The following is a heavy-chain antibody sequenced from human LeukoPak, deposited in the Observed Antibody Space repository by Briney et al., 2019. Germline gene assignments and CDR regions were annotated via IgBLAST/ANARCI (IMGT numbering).Heavy chain of an antibody. CDR2: IYYSGST. Sequence: PSETLSLTCTVSGGSISSSSYYWGWIRQPPGKGLEWIGSIYYSGSTYYNPSLKSRVTISVDTSKNQFSLKLSSVTAADTAVYYCAMTGMAAAGNPIGYCYYYMDVWGKGTTVTVSS. J-gene: IGHJ6*03. CDR1: GGSISSSSYY. D-gene: IGHD6-13*01. CDR3: AMTGMAAAGNPIGYCYYYMDV. V-gene: IGHV4-39*01.